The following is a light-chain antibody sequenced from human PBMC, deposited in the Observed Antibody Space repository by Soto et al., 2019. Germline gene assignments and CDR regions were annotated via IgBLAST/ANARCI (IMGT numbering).Light chain of an antibody. V-gene: IGKV3-11*01. CDR3: LQRSDWPPT. CDR2: DAS. J-gene: IGKJ2*01. Sequence: IVLTQFPGTLSLSPGERATLSCTASQSVSSYLAWYQQKPGQAPRLLIYDASNRATGIPARFSGSGSGTDFPLTISSLEPEDFAAYYCLQRSDWPPTFGQGPKLEIK. CDR1: QSVSSY.